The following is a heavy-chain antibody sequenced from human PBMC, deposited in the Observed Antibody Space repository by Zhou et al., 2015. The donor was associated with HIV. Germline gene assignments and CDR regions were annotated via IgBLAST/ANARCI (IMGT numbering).Heavy chain of an antibody. D-gene: IGHD3-10*01. V-gene: IGHV1-69*06. CDR1: GGTFSSYA. CDR2: IIPIFGTA. Sequence: QVQLVQSGAEVKKPGSSVKVSCKASGGTFSSYAISWVRQAPGQGLEWMGGIIPIFGTANYAQKFQGRVTITADKSTSTAYMELSSLRSEDTAVYYCATYYYGSGSYYNGFLLANFDYWGQGTLVTVSS. CDR3: ATYYYGSGSYYNGFLLANFDY. J-gene: IGHJ4*02.